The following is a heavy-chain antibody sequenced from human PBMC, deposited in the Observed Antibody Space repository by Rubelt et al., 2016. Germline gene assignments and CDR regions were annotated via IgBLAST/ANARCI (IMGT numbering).Heavy chain of an antibody. V-gene: IGHV3-23*01. CDR3: ARDYYDSSGSPSGFDY. CDR1: GFTFSSYA. CDR2: ISGSGGST. J-gene: IGHJ4*02. Sequence: GGGLVQPGGSLRLSCAASGFTFSSYAMSWVRQAPGKGLEWVSAISGSGGSTYYADSVKGRFTISRDNSKNTLYLQMNSLRAGDTAVYYCARDYYDSSGSPSGFDYWGQGTLVTVSS. D-gene: IGHD3-22*01.